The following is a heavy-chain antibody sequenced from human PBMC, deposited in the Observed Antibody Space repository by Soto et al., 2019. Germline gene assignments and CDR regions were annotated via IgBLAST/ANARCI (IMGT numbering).Heavy chain of an antibody. CDR3: AREGCSGGSCIDY. J-gene: IGHJ4*02. CDR2: IYSGGST. Sequence: EVQLVESGGGLVQPGGSLRLSCAASGFTVSSNYTSWVRQAPGKGLEWVSVIYSGGSTYYADSVKGRFTISRHNSKNTLYLQMNSLRAEDTAVYYCAREGCSGGSCIDYWGQGTLVTVSS. D-gene: IGHD2-15*01. V-gene: IGHV3-53*04. CDR1: GFTVSSNY.